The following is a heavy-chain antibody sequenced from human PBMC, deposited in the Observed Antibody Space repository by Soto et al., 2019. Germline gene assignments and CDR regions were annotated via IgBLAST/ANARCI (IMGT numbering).Heavy chain of an antibody. V-gene: IGHV3-9*01. Sequence: EVQLVESGGGLIQPGRSLRLSCVASGFTFDDYAMHWVRQAPGKGLEWVADISWDGTTIGYADSVKGRLTISRDNAENSLYLLMNSLRVEDTALYYCAKDASVGYGAHFDYWGQGTLVTVSS. CDR3: AKDASVGYGAHFDY. J-gene: IGHJ4*02. CDR2: ISWDGTTI. CDR1: GFTFDDYA. D-gene: IGHD4-17*01.